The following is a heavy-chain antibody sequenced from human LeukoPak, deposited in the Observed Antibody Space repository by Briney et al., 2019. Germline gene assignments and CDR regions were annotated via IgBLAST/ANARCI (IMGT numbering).Heavy chain of an antibody. CDR3: ARDLQYSSSSLFVY. V-gene: IGHV3-48*01. Sequence: GSLRLSCAASGFTFSSYSMNWVRQAPGEGLEGGLYISSSSSTIYYADSVKGRFTISRDNAKNSLYLQMNSLRAEDTAVYYCARDLQYSSSSLFVYWGQGTLVTVSS. CDR1: GFTFSSYS. J-gene: IGHJ4*02. CDR2: ISSSSSTI. D-gene: IGHD6-6*01.